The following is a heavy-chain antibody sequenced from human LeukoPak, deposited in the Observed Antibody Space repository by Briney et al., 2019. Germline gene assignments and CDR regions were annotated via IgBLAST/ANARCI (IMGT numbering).Heavy chain of an antibody. Sequence: ASVKVSRTASGGTFSSYAISWVRQAPGQGLEWMGGIIPIFGTANYAQKFQGRVTITADESTSTAYMELRSLRSDDTAVYYCARERASGWNWGAPTNYYYYGMDVWGQGTTVTVSS. D-gene: IGHD6-19*01. CDR2: IIPIFGTA. V-gene: IGHV1-69*13. J-gene: IGHJ6*02. CDR1: GGTFSSYA. CDR3: ARERASGWNWGAPTNYYYYGMDV.